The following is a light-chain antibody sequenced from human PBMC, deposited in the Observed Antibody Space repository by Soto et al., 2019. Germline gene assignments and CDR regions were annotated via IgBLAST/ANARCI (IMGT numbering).Light chain of an antibody. V-gene: IGKV1-27*01. CDR2: GAS. J-gene: IGKJ4*01. Sequence: DIQMTQSPSALSASVGDRVTITCRASQGISNYLAWYQQKPGKVPKVLIYGASTLHSGVPSRFRGSGSGTDFTLTTSSLQPEDVATYYCQRYNSVPLTFGGGTRVEIK. CDR3: QRYNSVPLT. CDR1: QGISNY.